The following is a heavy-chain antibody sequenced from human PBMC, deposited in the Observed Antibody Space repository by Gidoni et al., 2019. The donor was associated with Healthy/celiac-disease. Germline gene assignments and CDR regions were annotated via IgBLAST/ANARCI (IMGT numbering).Heavy chain of an antibody. CDR2: IIPIFGTA. J-gene: IGHJ6*02. CDR1: GGTFSSYA. CDR3: ARGGEGYCSGGSCYYFRLVHGMDV. D-gene: IGHD2-15*01. Sequence: QVQLVQSGAEVKKPGSSVKVSCKASGGTFSSYAISWVRQAPGQGLEWMGGIIPIFGTANYAQKFQGRVTITADESTSTAYMELSSLRSEDTAVYYCARGGEGYCSGGSCYYFRLVHGMDVWGQGTTVTVSS. V-gene: IGHV1-69*01.